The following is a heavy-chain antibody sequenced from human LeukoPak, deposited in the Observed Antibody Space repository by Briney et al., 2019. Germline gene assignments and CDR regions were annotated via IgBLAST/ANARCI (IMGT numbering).Heavy chain of an antibody. CDR1: GYIFTDYA. CDR2: MNAGNGNT. V-gene: IGHV1-3*01. J-gene: IGHJ6*03. Sequence: ASVKVSCKASGYIFTDYAIHWLRQAPGQRPEWMGWMNAGNGNTKYSQKFQGRITLIRDTSAATAYMELSSLGHDDLAVYYCARGRGTSGSNRDFYYYYYMDVWGKGTTVTVSS. CDR3: ARGRGTSGSNRDFYYYYYMDV. D-gene: IGHD2-15*01.